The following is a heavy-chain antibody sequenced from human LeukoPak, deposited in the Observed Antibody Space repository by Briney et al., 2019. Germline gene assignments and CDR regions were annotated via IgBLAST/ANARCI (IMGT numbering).Heavy chain of an antibody. J-gene: IGHJ6*02. V-gene: IGHV1-18*01. CDR1: GYTFTSYG. CDR2: ISAYNGNT. D-gene: IGHD2-15*01. CDR3: AREGGYCSGGSCYSGTGYYYGMDV. Sequence: ASVKVSCKASGYTFTSYGISWVRQAPGQGLEWIGWISAYNGNTNCAQKLQGRVTMTTDTSTSTAYMELRSLRSDDTAVYYCAREGGYCSGGSCYSGTGYYYGMDVWGQGTTVTVSS.